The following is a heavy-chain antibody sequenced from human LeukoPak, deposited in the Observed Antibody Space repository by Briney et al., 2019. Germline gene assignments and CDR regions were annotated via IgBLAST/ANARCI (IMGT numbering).Heavy chain of an antibody. Sequence: PGGSLRLSCAASGFTFDDYGMSWVRQAPGKGLEWVSAINWNGNSTGYADSVRGRFTISRDNAKNSLYLQMNSLRAEDTALYYCARSLGRRRIAAAGMDYFDYWGQGTLVTVSS. CDR1: GFTFDDYG. CDR3: ARSLGRRRIAAAGMDYFDY. J-gene: IGHJ4*02. D-gene: IGHD6-13*01. CDR2: INWNGNST. V-gene: IGHV3-20*04.